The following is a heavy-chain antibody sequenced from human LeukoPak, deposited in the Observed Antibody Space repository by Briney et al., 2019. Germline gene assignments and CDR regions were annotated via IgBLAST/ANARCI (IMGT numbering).Heavy chain of an antibody. D-gene: IGHD2-2*01. CDR1: GYTFTGYY. CDR3: ASTAAYCSSTSCYLSLGAFDI. J-gene: IGHJ3*02. V-gene: IGHV1-2*02. Sequence: ASVKVSCKASGYTFTGYYMHWVRQAPGQGLEWMGWINPNSGGTNYAQKFQGRVTMTRDTSISTAYMELSRLRSDDTAVYYCASTAAYCSSTSCYLSLGAFDIWGQGTMVTVSS. CDR2: INPNSGGT.